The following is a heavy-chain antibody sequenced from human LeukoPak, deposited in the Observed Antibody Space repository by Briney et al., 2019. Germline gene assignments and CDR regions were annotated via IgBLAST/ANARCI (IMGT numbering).Heavy chain of an antibody. J-gene: IGHJ4*02. CDR1: GFTFSSYA. CDR2: ISGSGGST. D-gene: IGHD2-15*01. CDR3: AKDRRGYCSGGSCYPNLDY. Sequence: PGGSLRLSCAASGFTFSSYAMSWVRQAPGKGLEWVSAISGSGGSTYYADSVKGRFTISRDNSKNTLYLQMNSLRAEDTAVYYCAKDRRGYCSGGSCYPNLDYWGQGTLVTVSS. V-gene: IGHV3-23*01.